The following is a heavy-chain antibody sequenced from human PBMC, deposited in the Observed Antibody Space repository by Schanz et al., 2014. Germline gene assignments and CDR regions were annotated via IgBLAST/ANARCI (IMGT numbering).Heavy chain of an antibody. CDR1: GFTASSHS. V-gene: IGHV3-21*01. CDR3: VSSGSYSSYAF. D-gene: IGHD3-10*01. Sequence: EVQLVESGGGLVKPGGSLRLSCGVSGFTASSHSMNWVRQAPGKGLEWVSSISSRSSHIYYADSVKGRFTVSRDNAKNSVYLQMNSLRAEGTAVYHCVSSGSYSSYAFWGQGTLVTVSS. CDR2: ISSRSSHI. J-gene: IGHJ4*02.